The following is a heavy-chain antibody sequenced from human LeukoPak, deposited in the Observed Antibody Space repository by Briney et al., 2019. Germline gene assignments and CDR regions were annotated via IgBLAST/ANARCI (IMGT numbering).Heavy chain of an antibody. CDR3: ARGFGSHCSSTSCFPYYFDY. J-gene: IGHJ4*02. V-gene: IGHV3-21*01. CDR2: ISGSGTYI. CDR1: GFAFSSYS. D-gene: IGHD2-2*01. Sequence: PGGSLRLSCAASGFAFSSYSMNWVRQTPGKGLEWVSSISGSGTYIYYADSVEGRFTTSRDNAKSSLYLQMNNLRAEDTAVYYCARGFGSHCSSTSCFPYYFDYWGQGTLVTVSS.